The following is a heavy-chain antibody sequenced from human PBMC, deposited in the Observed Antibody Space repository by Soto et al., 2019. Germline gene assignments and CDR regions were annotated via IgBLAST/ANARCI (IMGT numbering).Heavy chain of an antibody. CDR1: GFTFSSYS. J-gene: IGHJ4*02. Sequence: GGSLRLSCAASGFTFSSYSMNWVRQAPGKGLEWVSYISSSSSTIYYADSVKGRFTISRDNAKNSLYLQMNSLRDEDTAVYYCARDLPEYGSGSYYFDYWGQGTLVTVSS. CDR2: ISSSSSTI. CDR3: ARDLPEYGSGSYYFDY. D-gene: IGHD3-10*01. V-gene: IGHV3-48*02.